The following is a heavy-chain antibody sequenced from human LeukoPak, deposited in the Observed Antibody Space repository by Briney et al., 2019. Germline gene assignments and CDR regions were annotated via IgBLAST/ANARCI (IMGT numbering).Heavy chain of an antibody. CDR3: AREGAAYYDSSGYLVPFDP. D-gene: IGHD3-22*01. Sequence: SVKVSCKASGYTFTSYYMHWVRQAPGQGLEWMGGIIPIFGTANYAQKFQGRVTITADESTSTAYMELSSLRSEDTAVYYCAREGAAYYDSSGYLVPFDPWGQGTLVTVSS. CDR1: GYTFTSYY. CDR2: IIPIFGTA. J-gene: IGHJ5*02. V-gene: IGHV1-69*13.